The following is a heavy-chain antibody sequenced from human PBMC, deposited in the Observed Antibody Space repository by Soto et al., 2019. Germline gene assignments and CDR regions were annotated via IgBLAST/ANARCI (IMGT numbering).Heavy chain of an antibody. CDR1: GYSVTSYW. Sequence: EALEISCKGSGYSVTSYWSGWVRQMPGKGLEWMGIIYPGDSDTRYSPSFQGQVTISADKSISTAYLQWSSLKASDTAMYYCARQIFGVVKTGMDVWGQRTTVPVSS. J-gene: IGHJ6*02. D-gene: IGHD3-3*01. CDR3: ARQIFGVVKTGMDV. CDR2: IYPGDSDT. V-gene: IGHV5-51*01.